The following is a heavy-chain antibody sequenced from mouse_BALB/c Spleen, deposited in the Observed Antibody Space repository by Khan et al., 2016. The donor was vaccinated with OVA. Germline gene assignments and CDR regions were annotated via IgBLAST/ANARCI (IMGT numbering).Heavy chain of an antibody. Sequence: EVQLVESGGGLVQPGGSRKLSCAASGFTFSSYGMHWVRQAPEKGLVWVAYISGDSNTIYYADTVKGRFTISRDNPKITLFLLMTSIMSEDTAMYYCATSYFDGYYLDYWGPGTTLTVSS. J-gene: IGHJ2*01. V-gene: IGHV5-17*02. CDR1: GFTFSSYG. D-gene: IGHD1-1*01. CDR2: ISGDSNTI. CDR3: ATSYFDGYYLDY.